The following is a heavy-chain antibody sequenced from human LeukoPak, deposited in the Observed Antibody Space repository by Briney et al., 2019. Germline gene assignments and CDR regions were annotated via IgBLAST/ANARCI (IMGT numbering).Heavy chain of an antibody. CDR1: GFTFSSYG. Sequence: PGGSLRLSCAASGFTFSSYGMHWVRQAPGKGPEWVAFIRYDGSNKYYADSVKGRFTISRDNSKNTVYLQMNSLRNEDTAVYYCAKGAGDYFGSGSYPRGDYYYMDVWGKGTTVTISS. V-gene: IGHV3-30*02. D-gene: IGHD3-10*01. J-gene: IGHJ6*03. CDR2: IRYDGSNK. CDR3: AKGAGDYFGSGSYPRGDYYYMDV.